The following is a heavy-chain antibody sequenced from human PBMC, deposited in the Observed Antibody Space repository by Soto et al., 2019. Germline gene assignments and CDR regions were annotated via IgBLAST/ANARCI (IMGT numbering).Heavy chain of an antibody. CDR2: IIPISGTA. Sequence: QVQLVQSGAEVKKPGSSVKVSCKASGGTFSSYAITGLRQAPGQGLEGMGGIIPISGTANYEKKYQGRGTITADESTSTAYMELSSLRSEDTAVYYWARDRGPSSGYYPYWCDTWGQGTLVTVSS. J-gene: IGHJ5*02. CDR3: ARDRGPSSGYYPYWCDT. CDR1: GGTFSSYA. D-gene: IGHD3-22*01. V-gene: IGHV1-69*12.